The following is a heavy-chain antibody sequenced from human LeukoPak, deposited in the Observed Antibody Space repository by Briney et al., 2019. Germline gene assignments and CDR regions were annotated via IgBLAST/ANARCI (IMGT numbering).Heavy chain of an antibody. CDR3: ARDSQYYFDY. Sequence: RPSQTLSLTCTVSGGSISSGGYYWSWIRQHSGKGLEWIGYIYYSGSTYYTPSLKSRLTISVDTSKNQFSLKLSSVTAADTAVYYCARDSQYYFDYWGQGTLVTVSS. J-gene: IGHJ4*02. V-gene: IGHV4-31*03. CDR2: IYYSGST. D-gene: IGHD4-11*01. CDR1: GGSISSGGYY.